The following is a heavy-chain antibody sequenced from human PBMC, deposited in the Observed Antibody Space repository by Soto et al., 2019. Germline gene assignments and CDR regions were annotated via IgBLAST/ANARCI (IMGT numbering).Heavy chain of an antibody. Sequence: SVKVSCKASGFTFTSSAVQWVRQARGQRLEWIGWIVVGSGNTNYAQKFQERFTITRDMSTSTAYMELSSLRSEDTAVYYCAADSGGYSYGYWGQGTLLTVSS. J-gene: IGHJ4*02. CDR1: GFTFTSSA. CDR2: IVVGSGNT. CDR3: AADSGGYSYGY. D-gene: IGHD5-18*01. V-gene: IGHV1-58*01.